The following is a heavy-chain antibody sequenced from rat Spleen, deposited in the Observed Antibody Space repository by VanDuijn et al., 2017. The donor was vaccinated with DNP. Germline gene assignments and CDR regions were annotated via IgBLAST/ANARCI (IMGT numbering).Heavy chain of an antibody. CDR1: GLTFSNYN. V-gene: IGHV5-7*01. Sequence: EVQLVESGGDLVQPGRSLKLSCAASGLTFSNYNMAWVRQAPKKGLEWVATISYDGSTTYYRDSVKGRFTISRDNAKSTLYLQMNSLRSEDMATYYCARYSFRRVWEYWGPGTMVTVSS. CDR2: ISYDGSTT. CDR3: ARYSFRRVWEY. J-gene: IGHJ1*01. D-gene: IGHD1-11*01.